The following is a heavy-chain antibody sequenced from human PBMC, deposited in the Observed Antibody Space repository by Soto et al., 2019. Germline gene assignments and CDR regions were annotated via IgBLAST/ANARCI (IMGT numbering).Heavy chain of an antibody. Sequence: QVQLVESGGGVVQPGRSLRLSCEASGFSFSIYGMHWVRQAPGKGLQWVAAISYDGSERYYADSVKGRFTISRDNSNNTLYLQMNSLRAEDTAVYYCAKDAVSGSRRVPFNYYGMDVWGQGTTVTVSS. J-gene: IGHJ6*02. CDR1: GFSFSIYG. CDR2: ISYDGSER. V-gene: IGHV3-30*18. D-gene: IGHD3-10*01. CDR3: AKDAVSGSRRVPFNYYGMDV.